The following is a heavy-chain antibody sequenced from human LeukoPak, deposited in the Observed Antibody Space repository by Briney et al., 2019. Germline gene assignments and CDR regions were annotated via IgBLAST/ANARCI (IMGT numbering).Heavy chain of an antibody. CDR2: ISSSSSTI. V-gene: IGHV3-48*01. CDR3: AAFEALKGSYWSYFDY. Sequence: PGGSLRLSCAASGFTFSSYSMNWVRQAPGKGLEWVSYISSSSSTIYYADSVKGRFTISRDNAKNSLYLQMNSLRAEDTAVYYCAAFEALKGSYWSYFDYWGQGTLVTVSS. D-gene: IGHD3-10*01. J-gene: IGHJ4*02. CDR1: GFTFSSYS.